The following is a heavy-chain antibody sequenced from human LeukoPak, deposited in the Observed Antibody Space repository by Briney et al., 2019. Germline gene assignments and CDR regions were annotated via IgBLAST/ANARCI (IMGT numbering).Heavy chain of an antibody. CDR2: INHSGST. D-gene: IGHD3-3*01. J-gene: IGHJ4*02. V-gene: IGHV4-34*01. CDR1: GGSFSGYY. CDR3: ARGYYDFWSGHFDY. Sequence: SETLSLTCAVYGGSFSGYYWSWIRQPPGKGVEWIGEINHSGSTNYNPSLKSRVTISVDTSKNQFSLKLSSVTAADTAVYYCARGYYDFWSGHFDYWGQGTLVTVSS.